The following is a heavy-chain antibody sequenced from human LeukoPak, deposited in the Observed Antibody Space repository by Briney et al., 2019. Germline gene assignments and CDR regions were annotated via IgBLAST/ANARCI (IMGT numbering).Heavy chain of an antibody. CDR3: ARVMGSGWTGFDY. V-gene: IGHV4-59*02. J-gene: IGHJ4*02. Sequence: SETLSLTCVVSGGSVSGYYWGWIRQPPGRGLEWIGYVYYSGSTNYNPSFKSRITISVDTSRNQFSLQLSSVTAADTAVYYSARVMGSGWTGFDYWGQGTLVTVSS. CDR1: GGSVSGYY. CDR2: VYYSGST. D-gene: IGHD6-19*01.